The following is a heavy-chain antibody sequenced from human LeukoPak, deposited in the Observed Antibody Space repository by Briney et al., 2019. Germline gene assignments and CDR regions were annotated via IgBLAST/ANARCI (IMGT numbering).Heavy chain of an antibody. CDR2: ISSSGSTI. D-gene: IGHD5-12*01. V-gene: IGHV3-11*01. J-gene: IGHJ4*02. CDR1: GFTFSDYY. CDR3: AREMVATTIDY. Sequence: GGSLSLSCAASGFTFSDYYMSWIRQAPGKGLEWVSYISSSGSTIYYADSVKGRFTISRDNAKNSLYLQMNSLRAEDTAVYYCAREMVATTIDYWGQGTLVTVSS.